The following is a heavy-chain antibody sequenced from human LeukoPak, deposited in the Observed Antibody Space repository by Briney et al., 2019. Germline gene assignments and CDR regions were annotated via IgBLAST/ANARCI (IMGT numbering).Heavy chain of an antibody. CDR3: ARRRDLYSGSYYPFDY. V-gene: IGHV5-51*01. D-gene: IGHD1-26*01. CDR1: GYSFTSYW. Sequence: GESLKISCKGSGYSFTSYWIGWVRQMPGKGLEWMGIIYPDDSDTRYSPSFQGQVTISAAKSISTAYLQWTSLKASDTAMYYCARRRDLYSGSYYPFDYWGQGTLVTVSS. CDR2: IYPDDSDT. J-gene: IGHJ4*02.